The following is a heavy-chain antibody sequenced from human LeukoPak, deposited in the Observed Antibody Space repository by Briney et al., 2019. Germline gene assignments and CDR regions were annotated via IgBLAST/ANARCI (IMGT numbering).Heavy chain of an antibody. D-gene: IGHD4/OR15-4a*01. CDR2: ISGDGGST. CDR1: GFTFDDYA. J-gene: IGHJ4*02. V-gene: IGHV3-43*02. Sequence: GGSLRLSCAASGFTFDDYAMHWVRQAPGKGLEWVSLISGDGGSTYYADSVKGRFTISRDNSKNSLYLQMNSLRTEDSALYFCAKGRPTISDPGVLDYWGQGTLVTVSS. CDR3: AKGRPTISDPGVLDY.